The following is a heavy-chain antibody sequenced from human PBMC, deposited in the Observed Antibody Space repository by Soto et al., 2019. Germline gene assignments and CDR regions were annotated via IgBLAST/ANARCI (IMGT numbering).Heavy chain of an antibody. CDR1: GFTFSSYG. CDR3: AKARGCTQPYYYYGMDV. CDR2: ISYDGSNK. V-gene: IGHV3-30*18. Sequence: GSLRLSCAASGFTFSSYGMHWVRQAPGKGLEWVAVISYDGSNKYYADSVKGRFTISRDNSKNTLYLQMNSLRAEDTAVYYCAKARGCTQPYYYYGMDVWGQGTTVTVS. J-gene: IGHJ6*02. D-gene: IGHD2-2*01.